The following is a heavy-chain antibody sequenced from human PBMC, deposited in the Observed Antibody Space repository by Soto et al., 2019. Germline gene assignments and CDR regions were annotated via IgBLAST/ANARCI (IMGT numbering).Heavy chain of an antibody. CDR1: GGTFSSYA. CDR3: ASPLRIAALSSYYYGMDV. V-gene: IGHV1-69*01. Sequence: QVQLVQSGAEVKKPGSSVKVSCKASGGTFSSYAISWVRQAPGQGLEWMGGIIPIFGTANYAQKFQVRVTITADESTSTAYLELSRLRSEDTAVYYCASPLRIAALSSYYYGMDVWGQGTTVTVSS. CDR2: IIPIFGTA. D-gene: IGHD6-13*01. J-gene: IGHJ6*02.